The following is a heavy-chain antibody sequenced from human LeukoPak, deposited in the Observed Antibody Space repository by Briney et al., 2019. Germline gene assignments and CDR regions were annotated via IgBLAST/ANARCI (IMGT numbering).Heavy chain of an antibody. Sequence: GGSLRLSCAASGFSFSSYAMSWVRQAPGKGLEWVSVIGGSGDNTNYADSVKGRFTISGDNSKNTLYLQVNSLRADDSAVYYCAKLRSSSFWYYGMDVWGQGTTVTVSS. V-gene: IGHV3-23*01. CDR1: GFSFSSYA. CDR2: IGGSGDNT. J-gene: IGHJ6*02. D-gene: IGHD6-6*01. CDR3: AKLRSSSFWYYGMDV.